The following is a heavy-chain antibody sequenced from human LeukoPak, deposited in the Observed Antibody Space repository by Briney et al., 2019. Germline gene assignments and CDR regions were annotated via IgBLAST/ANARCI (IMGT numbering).Heavy chain of an antibody. CDR3: ARRPRITIFGVVIRHASI. D-gene: IGHD3-3*01. Sequence: MSSETLSLTCTVSGGSISSSGYYWGWIRQPPGKGLEWIGSIYYSGSTYYNPSLKSRVTISVDTSKNQFSLKLSSVTAADTAVYYCARRPRITIFGVVIRHASIWGQGTMVTVSS. V-gene: IGHV4-39*07. J-gene: IGHJ3*02. CDR1: GGSISSSGYY. CDR2: IYYSGST.